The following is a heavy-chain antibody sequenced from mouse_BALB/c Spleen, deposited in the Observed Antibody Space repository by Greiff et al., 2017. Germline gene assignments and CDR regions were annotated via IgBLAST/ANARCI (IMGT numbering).Heavy chain of an antibody. Sequence: QVQLKQSGAELVRPGTSVKISCKASGYAFTNYWLGWVKQRPGHGLEWIGDIYPGSGNTYYNEKFKGKATLTADKSSSTAYMQLSSLTSEDSAVYFCARNTMITTWFAYWGQGTLVTVSA. CDR2: IYPGSGNT. CDR1: GYAFTNYW. J-gene: IGHJ3*01. CDR3: ARNTMITTWFAY. V-gene: IGHV1-63*01. D-gene: IGHD2-4*01.